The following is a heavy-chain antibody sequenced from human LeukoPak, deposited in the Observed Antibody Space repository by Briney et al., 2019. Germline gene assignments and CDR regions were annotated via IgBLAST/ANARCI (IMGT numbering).Heavy chain of an antibody. CDR3: ARPLGYCSGGSCSNWFDP. Sequence: SETLSLTCTVSGGSISSSSYYWGWIRQPPGKGLEWIGSIYYSGSTCYNPSLKSRVTISVDTSKNQFSLKLSSVTAADTAVYYCARPLGYCSGGSCSNWFDPWGQGTLVTVSS. D-gene: IGHD2-15*01. CDR2: IYYSGST. V-gene: IGHV4-39*01. J-gene: IGHJ5*02. CDR1: GGSISSSSYY.